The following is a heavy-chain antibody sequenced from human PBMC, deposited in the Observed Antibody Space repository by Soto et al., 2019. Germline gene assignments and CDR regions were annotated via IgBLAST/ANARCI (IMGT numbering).Heavy chain of an antibody. V-gene: IGHV3-74*01. CDR2: ISSGGTTT. CDR1: GFTFGSHW. CDR3: ARFDTSYYTSGFLY. J-gene: IGHJ4*02. D-gene: IGHD3-22*01. Sequence: EVQLVESGGGLVQPGGSLRLSCAASGFTFGSHWMHWVRQAPGKCLVYVSRISSGGTTTNYAESVKGRFTISRDNARNTLYLQMNSLRVEDTAVYYCARFDTSYYTSGFLYWGQGTPVTVSS.